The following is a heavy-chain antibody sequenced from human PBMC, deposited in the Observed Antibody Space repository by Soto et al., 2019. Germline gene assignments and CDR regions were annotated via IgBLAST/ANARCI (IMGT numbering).Heavy chain of an antibody. J-gene: IGHJ4*02. Sequence: SETLSLTCTVSGGSISSYYWSWIRQPPGKGLEWIGYIYYSGSTNYNPSLKSRVTISVDTSKNQFSLKLRSVTAADTAVYYCARHGSYSYSTSSLDDWGQGTLVTVSS. CDR2: IYYSGST. CDR1: GGSISSYY. CDR3: ARHGSYSYSTSSLDD. V-gene: IGHV4-59*08. D-gene: IGHD6-6*01.